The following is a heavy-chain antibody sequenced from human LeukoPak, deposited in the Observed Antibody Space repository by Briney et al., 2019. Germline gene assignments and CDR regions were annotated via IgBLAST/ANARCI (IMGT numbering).Heavy chain of an antibody. D-gene: IGHD2-2*01. CDR3: ARDCSSTSCRYYYYYGMDV. CDR1: GYTLTELS. Sequence: ASVKVSCKVSGYTLTELSMHWVRRAPGQGLEWMGWISAYNGNTNYAQKLQGRVTMTTDTSTSTAYMELRSLRSDDTAVYYCARDCSSTSCRYYYYYGMDVWGQGTTVTVSS. CDR2: ISAYNGNT. J-gene: IGHJ6*02. V-gene: IGHV1-18*01.